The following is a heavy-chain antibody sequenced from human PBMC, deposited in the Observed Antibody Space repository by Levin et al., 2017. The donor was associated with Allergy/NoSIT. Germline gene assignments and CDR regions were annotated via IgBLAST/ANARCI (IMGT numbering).Heavy chain of an antibody. V-gene: IGHV4-39*01. CDR2: IYYSGST. CDR3: ASGPYDILTGYYSYYYYYYMDV. D-gene: IGHD3-9*01. J-gene: IGHJ6*03. Sequence: SETLSLTCTVSGGSISSSSYYWGWIRQPPGKGLEWIGSIYYSGSTYYNPSLKSRVTISVDTSKNQFPLKLSSVTAADTAVYYCASGPYDILTGYYSYYYYYYMDVWGKGTTVTVSS. CDR1: GGSISSSSYY.